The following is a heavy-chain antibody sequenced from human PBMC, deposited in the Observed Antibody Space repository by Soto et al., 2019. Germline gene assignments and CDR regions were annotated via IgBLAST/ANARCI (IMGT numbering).Heavy chain of an antibody. V-gene: IGHV3-30-3*01. Sequence: GGSLRLSCAASGFTFSSYAIHWVRQAPGKGLEWVAVTSYDGSNKYYADSVKGRFTISRDNSKNTLYLQMNSLRAEDTAVYYCARVSSRAIRGDYWGQGSLVTVSS. CDR2: TSYDGSNK. J-gene: IGHJ4*02. CDR3: ARVSSRAIRGDY. D-gene: IGHD3-3*01. CDR1: GFTFSSYA.